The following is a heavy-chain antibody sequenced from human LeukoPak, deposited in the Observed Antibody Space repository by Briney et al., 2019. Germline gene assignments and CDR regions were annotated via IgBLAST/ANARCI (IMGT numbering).Heavy chain of an antibody. J-gene: IGHJ5*02. CDR1: GGFISSYY. D-gene: IGHD3-22*01. V-gene: IGHV4-4*07. CDR3: ARESFPGAYYYDSSGPRLDP. CDR2: IYTSGGT. Sequence: SETLSLTCTVSGGFISSYYWSWIRQPAGKGLEWIGRIYTSGGTNYNPSLKSRVTMSVDTSKNQFSLKLSSVTAADTAVYYCARESFPGAYYYDSSGPRLDPWGQGTLVTVYS.